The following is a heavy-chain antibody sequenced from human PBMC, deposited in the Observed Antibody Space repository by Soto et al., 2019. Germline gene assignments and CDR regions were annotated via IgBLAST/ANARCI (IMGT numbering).Heavy chain of an antibody. CDR2: IYYSGST. CDR3: ARQRTSVVTQAYFDV. D-gene: IGHD2-21*02. Sequence: SETLSLTCTVTGDSISSRSYYWGWIRQPPGKGLEWIGSIYYSGSTYNNPSLRIRVSMSIDTSKDQFSLKLKSVTAADTALYFCARQRTSVVTQAYFDVLGPGSLVTVSS. CDR1: GDSISSRSYY. V-gene: IGHV4-39*01. J-gene: IGHJ4*02.